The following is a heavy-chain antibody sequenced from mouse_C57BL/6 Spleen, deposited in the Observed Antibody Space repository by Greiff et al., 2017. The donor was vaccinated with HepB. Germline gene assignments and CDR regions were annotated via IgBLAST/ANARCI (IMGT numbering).Heavy chain of an antibody. CDR3: ARRGYYGSSYVYVDV. J-gene: IGHJ1*03. Sequence: EVQLQQSGPELVKPGASVKIPCKASGYTFTDYNMDWVKQSHGKSLEWIGDINPNNGGTIYNQKFKGKAKLTVDKSSSTAYLELRSLTSEDTAVYYCARRGYYGSSYVYVDVWGTGTTVTVSS. V-gene: IGHV1-18*01. CDR2: INPNNGGT. D-gene: IGHD1-1*01. CDR1: GYTFTDYN.